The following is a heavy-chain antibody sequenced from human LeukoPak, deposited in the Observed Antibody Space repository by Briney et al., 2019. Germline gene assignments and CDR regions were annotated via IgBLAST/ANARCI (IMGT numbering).Heavy chain of an antibody. CDR1: GYTFTSYG. V-gene: IGHV1-18*01. CDR3: ARRRLEMATTSYYYYYMDV. D-gene: IGHD5-24*01. Sequence: ASVKVSCKASGYTFTSYGISWVRQAPGQGLEWMGWISAYNGNTNYAQKLQGRVTMTTDTSTSTAYMELSSLRSEDTAVYYCARRRLEMATTSYYYYYMDVWGKGTTVTVSS. J-gene: IGHJ6*03. CDR2: ISAYNGNT.